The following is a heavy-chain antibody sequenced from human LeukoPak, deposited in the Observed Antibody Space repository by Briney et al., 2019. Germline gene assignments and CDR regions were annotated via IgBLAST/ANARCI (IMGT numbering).Heavy chain of an antibody. CDR3: AKSPVYYYYMDV. J-gene: IGHJ6*03. Sequence: PGGSLRLSCAASGFTFSSYGMHWVRQAPGKGLEWVAVISYGGSNKYYADSVKGRFTISRDNSKNTLYLQMNSLRAEDTAVYYCAKSPVYYYYMDVWGKGTTVTVSS. V-gene: IGHV3-30*18. CDR1: GFTFSSYG. CDR2: ISYGGSNK.